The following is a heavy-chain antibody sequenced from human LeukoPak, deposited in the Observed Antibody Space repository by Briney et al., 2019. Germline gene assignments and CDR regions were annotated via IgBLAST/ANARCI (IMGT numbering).Heavy chain of an antibody. CDR3: ARVGYGDYGEYYFDY. D-gene: IGHD4-17*01. J-gene: IGHJ4*02. CDR1: GGSISSGDYY. Sequence: PSETLSLTCTVSGGSISSGDYYWSWIRQPPGKGLEWIVYIYYSGSTYYNPSLKSRVTISVDTSKNQFSLKLSSVTAADTAVYYCARVGYGDYGEYYFDYWGQGTLVTVSS. V-gene: IGHV4-30-4*01. CDR2: IYYSGST.